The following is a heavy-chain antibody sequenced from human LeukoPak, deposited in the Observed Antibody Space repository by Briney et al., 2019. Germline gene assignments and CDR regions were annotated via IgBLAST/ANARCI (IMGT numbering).Heavy chain of an antibody. CDR3: ARDYTMIRYYFDY. Sequence: PGGSLRLSCAASGFTFSSYSMNWVRQAPGKGLEWVSSISSSSSYIYYAVSVKGRFTISRDNAKTSLYLQMNSLRAEDTAVYYCARDYTMIRYYFDYWGQGTLVTVSS. D-gene: IGHD3-22*01. J-gene: IGHJ4*02. CDR1: GFTFSSYS. V-gene: IGHV3-21*01. CDR2: ISSSSSYI.